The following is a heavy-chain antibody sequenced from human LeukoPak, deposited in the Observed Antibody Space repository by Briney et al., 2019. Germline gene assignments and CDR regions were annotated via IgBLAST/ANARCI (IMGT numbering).Heavy chain of an antibody. CDR1: GYTFTGYY. V-gene: IGHV1-2*02. CDR2: INPNSGGT. CDR3: ARAAYGDYSHLDY. Sequence: GASVKVSCKASGYTFTGYYMHWVRQAPGQGLEWMGWINPNSGGTNYAQKFQGRVTMTRDASISTAYMELSRLRSDDTAVYYCARAAYGDYSHLDYWGQGTLVTVSS. J-gene: IGHJ4*02. D-gene: IGHD4-17*01.